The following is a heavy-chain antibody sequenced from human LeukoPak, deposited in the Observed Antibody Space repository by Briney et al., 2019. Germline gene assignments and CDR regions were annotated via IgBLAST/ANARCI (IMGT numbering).Heavy chain of an antibody. CDR3: ARAGAYHFDN. V-gene: IGHV3-74*01. CDR1: GFTFSSYW. Sequence: GGSLRLSCEASGFTFSSYWMHWVRQAPGKGLVWVSIINTDTRGTYYADSVKGRFTISRDNAKNTLYLQMNSLRAEDTAAYYCARAGAYHFDNWGQGTLVTVSS. D-gene: IGHD3-16*01. J-gene: IGHJ4*02. CDR2: INTDTRGT.